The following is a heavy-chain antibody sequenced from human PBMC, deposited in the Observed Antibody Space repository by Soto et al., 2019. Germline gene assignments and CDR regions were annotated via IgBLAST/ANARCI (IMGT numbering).Heavy chain of an antibody. Sequence: GGSLRLSCAASGFTFKNDGMHWVRQAPGKGLEWVAVIYYDGSQQHYADSVKGRFTISRDNSKNTLYLQMNTLRAEDTAVYFCTRDIRSAYFDFWGQGILVTVSS. J-gene: IGHJ4*02. CDR2: IYYDGSQQ. CDR3: TRDIRSAYFDF. D-gene: IGHD3-10*01. CDR1: GFTFKNDG. V-gene: IGHV3-33*01.